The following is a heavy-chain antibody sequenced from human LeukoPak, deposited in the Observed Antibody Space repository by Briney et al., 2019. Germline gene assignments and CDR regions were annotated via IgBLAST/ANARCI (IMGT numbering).Heavy chain of an antibody. V-gene: IGHV5-51*01. Sequence: GESLKISCKGSGYSFTRYWIGWVRQMPGKGLEWMGIIYPGDSDIRYSPSFQGQVTVSADKSISAAYLQWGSLKASDTAMYYCARQPNAYCGGDCYFPYFDYWGQGILVTVSS. CDR2: IYPGDSDI. CDR1: GYSFTRYW. D-gene: IGHD2-21*02. J-gene: IGHJ4*02. CDR3: ARQPNAYCGGDCYFPYFDY.